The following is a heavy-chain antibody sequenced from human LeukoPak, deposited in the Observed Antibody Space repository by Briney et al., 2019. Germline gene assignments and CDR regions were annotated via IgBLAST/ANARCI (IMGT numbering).Heavy chain of an antibody. D-gene: IGHD5-24*01. CDR2: IYYSGST. J-gene: IGHJ3*02. Sequence: SETLSLTCTVSGGSISSYYWSWIRQPPGKGLEWIGYIYYSGSTNYNPSLKSRVTISVDTSKNQFSLKLSSVTAADTAVYYCAREQGGTRWLQFGAFDIWGQGTMVTVSS. CDR1: GGSISSYY. V-gene: IGHV4-59*01. CDR3: AREQGGTRWLQFGAFDI.